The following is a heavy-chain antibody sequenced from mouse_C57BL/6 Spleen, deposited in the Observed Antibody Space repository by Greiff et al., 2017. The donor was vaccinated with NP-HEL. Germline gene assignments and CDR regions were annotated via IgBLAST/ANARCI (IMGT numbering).Heavy chain of an antibody. D-gene: IGHD5-1-1*01. CDR1: GYTFTSYW. CDR2: IHPNSGST. J-gene: IGHJ4*01. Sequence: QVQLQQPGAELVKPGASVKLSCKASGYTFTSYWMHWVKQRPGQGLEWIGMIHPNSGSTNYNEKFKSKATLTVDKSSSTAYMQLSSLTSEDSAVYYWAREGVYRGYAMDYWGQGTSVTVAS. CDR3: AREGVYRGYAMDY. V-gene: IGHV1-64*01.